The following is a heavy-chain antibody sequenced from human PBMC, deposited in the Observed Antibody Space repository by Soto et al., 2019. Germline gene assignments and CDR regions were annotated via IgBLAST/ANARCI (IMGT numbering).Heavy chain of an antibody. V-gene: IGHV3-53*02. CDR3: ARERDGHNPNWFDL. D-gene: IGHD2-8*01. CDR2: IYSGGST. CDR1: GFTVSSNY. Sequence: EVQVVVTGGGLIQPGGSLRLSCAVSGFTVSSNYMSWVRQPPGKGPEWVSDIYSGGSTYYADSVKGRFTISRDNSKNTLYLQMNSLRAEDTAVYYCARERDGHNPNWFDLWGQGTLVTVSS. J-gene: IGHJ5*02.